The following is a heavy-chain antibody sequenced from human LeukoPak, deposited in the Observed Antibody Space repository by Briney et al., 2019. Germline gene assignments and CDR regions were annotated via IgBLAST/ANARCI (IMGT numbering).Heavy chain of an antibody. J-gene: IGHJ5*02. D-gene: IGHD4-17*01. CDR2: IYSGGST. Sequence: PGGSLRLSCAASGFTFSSYAMSWVRQAPGKGLEWVSVIYSGGSTYYADSVKGRFTISRDNSKNTLYLQMNSLRAEDTAVYYCAREATVTNWFDPWGQGTLVTVSS. CDR3: AREATVTNWFDP. V-gene: IGHV3-66*01. CDR1: GFTFSSYA.